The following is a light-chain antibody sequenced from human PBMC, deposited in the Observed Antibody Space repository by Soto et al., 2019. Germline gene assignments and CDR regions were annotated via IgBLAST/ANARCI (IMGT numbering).Light chain of an antibody. CDR1: QSLLYSSDNRNY. Sequence: DIVMTQSPDSLAVSLGDRATINCKSSQSLLYSSDNRNYLAWYQQKPGQPPKLLIHWASTRESGVPDRFSGSGSGTDFTLTINSLQAEDVAIYYCQQYFDTLPLTFGGGTKLEIK. CDR2: WAS. CDR3: QQYFDTLPLT. V-gene: IGKV4-1*01. J-gene: IGKJ4*01.